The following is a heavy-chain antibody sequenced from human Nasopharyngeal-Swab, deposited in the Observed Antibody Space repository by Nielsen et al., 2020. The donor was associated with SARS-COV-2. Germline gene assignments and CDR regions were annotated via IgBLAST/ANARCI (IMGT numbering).Heavy chain of an antibody. J-gene: IGHJ3*02. CDR3: ARGPQLLYSSGRLTKKNAFDI. V-gene: IGHV4-59*12. CDR2: IYYSGST. Sequence: WIRQPPGKGLEWIGYIYYSGSTNYNPSLKSRVTISVDTSKNQFSLKLSSVTAADTAVYYCARGPQLLYSSGRLTKKNAFDIWGQGTMVTV. D-gene: IGHD6-19*01.